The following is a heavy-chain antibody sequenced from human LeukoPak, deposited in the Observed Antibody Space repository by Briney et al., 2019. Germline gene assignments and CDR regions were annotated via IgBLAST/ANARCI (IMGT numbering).Heavy chain of an antibody. D-gene: IGHD3-22*01. CDR3: ARAPSEIGGYYPEYFRH. CDR1: GFTFSSYA. Sequence: GGSLRLSCAASGFTFSSYAMSWVRQAPGKGLVWVSRIKSDGKTNYADSVKGRFTISRDNAKNTVSLQMNSLRAEDTGVYYCARAPSEIGGYYPEYFRHWGQGTLVTVSS. J-gene: IGHJ1*01. CDR2: IKSDGKT. V-gene: IGHV3-74*01.